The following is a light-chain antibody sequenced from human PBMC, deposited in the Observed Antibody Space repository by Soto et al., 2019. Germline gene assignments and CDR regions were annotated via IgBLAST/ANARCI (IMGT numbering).Light chain of an antibody. J-gene: IGKJ1*01. V-gene: IGKV1-17*02. CDR3: LQHHNYRWT. CDR1: QDIRND. CDR2: SAS. Sequence: DIQMTQSPSSLSASVGDRVTITCRTSQDIRNDLGWYQQKPGKAPKRLLHSASSLQSGVLSRFRGSGSGTEFTLTISNLQPEDFATYYCLQHHNYRWTFGQGTKVEIK.